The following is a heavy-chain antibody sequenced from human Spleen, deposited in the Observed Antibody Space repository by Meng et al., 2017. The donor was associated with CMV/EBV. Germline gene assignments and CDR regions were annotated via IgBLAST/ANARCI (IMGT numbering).Heavy chain of an antibody. Sequence: SVQVSCKSSGGTFSMHAINWVRQAPGQGPEWMGGIIPIYALTQYSQNFQGRLTITSDESTSTAFMELSSLTFEDTAMYYCAREIRRAAADSVGGMDVWGQGTAVTVSS. J-gene: IGHJ6*02. CDR3: AREIRRAAADSVGGMDV. CDR1: GGTFSMHA. V-gene: IGHV1-69*13. CDR2: IIPIYALT. D-gene: IGHD6-25*01.